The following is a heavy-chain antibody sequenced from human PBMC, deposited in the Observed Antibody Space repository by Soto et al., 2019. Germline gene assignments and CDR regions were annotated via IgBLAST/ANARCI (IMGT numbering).Heavy chain of an antibody. V-gene: IGHV4-61*08. Sequence: PSETLSLTCTVPGDSINNAAYYWSWIRQHPARGLECIGYIYYSGSTYYSPSLNSRVTISVDTSKNQFSLKLSSVTAADTAVYYCARDIATYYGSGSYFVHDYGMDVWGQGIMVTVSS. CDR3: ARDIATYYGSGSYFVHDYGMDV. D-gene: IGHD3-10*01. CDR1: GDSINNAAYY. CDR2: IYYSGST. J-gene: IGHJ6*02.